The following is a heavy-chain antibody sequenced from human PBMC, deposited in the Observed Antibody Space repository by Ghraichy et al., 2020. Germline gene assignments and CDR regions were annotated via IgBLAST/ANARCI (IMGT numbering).Heavy chain of an antibody. D-gene: IGHD2-2*01. CDR3: ARAICSSTSCYSAYYYYMDV. Sequence: GGSLRLSCAASGFTFSSYSMNWVRQAPGKGLEWVSSISSSSSYIYYADSVKGRFTISRDNAKNSLYLQMNSLRAEDTAVYYCARAICSSTSCYSAYYYYMDVWGKGTTVTVSS. CDR1: GFTFSSYS. V-gene: IGHV3-21*01. CDR2: ISSSSSYI. J-gene: IGHJ6*03.